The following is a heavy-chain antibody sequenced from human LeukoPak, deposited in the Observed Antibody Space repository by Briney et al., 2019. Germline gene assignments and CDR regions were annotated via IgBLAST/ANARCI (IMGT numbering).Heavy chain of an antibody. CDR3: ARVRTDYYGSGSYYRYSYYGMDV. D-gene: IGHD3-10*01. CDR2: IYHSGST. V-gene: IGHV4-4*02. Sequence: SGTLSLTCAVSGGSISSSNWWSWVRQPPGKGLEWIGEIYHSGSTNYNPSLKSRVTISVDKSKNQFSLKLSSVTAADTAVYYCARVRTDYYGSGSYYRYSYYGMDVWGKGTTVTVSS. J-gene: IGHJ6*04. CDR1: GGSISSSNW.